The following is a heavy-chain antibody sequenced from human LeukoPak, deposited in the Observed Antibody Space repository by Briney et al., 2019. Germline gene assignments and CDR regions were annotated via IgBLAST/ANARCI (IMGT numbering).Heavy chain of an antibody. V-gene: IGHV4-4*02. CDR2: IFHAGNI. D-gene: IGHD1-26*01. Sequence: QASETLSLTCAVSGDSFYSTNWWSWVRQPPGKGLEWIAEIFHAGNINYNPSLKSRVTISMDKSKSQFSLNLSSMTAADTAVYYCARVRDGSRFDYWGQETLVTV. J-gene: IGHJ4*02. CDR1: GDSFYSTNW. CDR3: ARVRDGSRFDY.